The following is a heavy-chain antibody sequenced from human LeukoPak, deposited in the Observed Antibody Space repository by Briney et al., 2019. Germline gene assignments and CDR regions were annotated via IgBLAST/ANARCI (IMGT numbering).Heavy chain of an antibody. CDR3: ARGAGLRFSLHYDY. D-gene: IGHD5-12*01. V-gene: IGHV4-39*01. CDR1: GGSISSSSYY. Sequence: PSETLSLTCTVSGGSISSSSYYWGWIRQPPGKGLEWIGSIYYSGSTYYNPSLKSRVTISVDTSKNQFSLKLSSVTAADTAVYYCARGAGLRFSLHYDYWGQGTLVTVSS. CDR2: IYYSGST. J-gene: IGHJ4*02.